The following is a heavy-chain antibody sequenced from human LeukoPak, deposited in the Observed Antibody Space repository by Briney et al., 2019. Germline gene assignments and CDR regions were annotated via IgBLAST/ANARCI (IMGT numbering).Heavy chain of an antibody. D-gene: IGHD6-13*01. CDR3: AKDQKQQLTIDY. CDR1: GFTFSGYG. J-gene: IGHJ4*02. V-gene: IGHV3-30*02. Sequence: PGGSLRLSCAASGFTFSGYGMHWVRQAPGKGLEWVAFIRYDGSNKYYADSVKGRFTISRDNSKNTLYLQMNSLRAEDTAVYYCAKDQKQQLTIDYWGQGTLVTVSS. CDR2: IRYDGSNK.